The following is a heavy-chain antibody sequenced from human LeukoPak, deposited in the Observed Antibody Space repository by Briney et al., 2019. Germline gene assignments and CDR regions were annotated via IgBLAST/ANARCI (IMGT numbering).Heavy chain of an antibody. CDR3: ARGFPRKYCSGGSCYKYYFDY. V-gene: IGHV1-8*01. CDR1: GYTFTSYD. J-gene: IGHJ4*02. Sequence: GASVKVSWKASGYTFTSYDINWVRQATGQGLEWMGWMNPNSGNTGYAQKFQGRVTMTRNTSISTAYMELSSLRSEDTAVYYCARGFPRKYCSGGSCYKYYFDYWGQGTLVTVSS. CDR2: MNPNSGNT. D-gene: IGHD2-15*01.